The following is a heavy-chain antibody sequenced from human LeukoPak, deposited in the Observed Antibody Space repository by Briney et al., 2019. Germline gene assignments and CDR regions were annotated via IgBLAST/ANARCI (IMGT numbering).Heavy chain of an antibody. D-gene: IGHD3-9*01. CDR1: GFTFSSYA. V-gene: IGHV3-23*01. CDR3: AKGPARILTTSWYYYGMDV. Sequence: AGGSLRLSCAASGFTFSSYAMSWVRQAPGKGLEWVSAISGSGGSTYYADSVKGRFTISRDNSKNTLYLQMNSLRAEDTAVYYCAKGPARILTTSWYYYGMDVWGQRTTVTVSS. CDR2: ISGSGGST. J-gene: IGHJ6*02.